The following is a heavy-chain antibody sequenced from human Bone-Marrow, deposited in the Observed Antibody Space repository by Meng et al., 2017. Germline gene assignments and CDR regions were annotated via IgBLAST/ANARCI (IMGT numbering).Heavy chain of an antibody. V-gene: IGHV4-4*02. CDR2: IYHDGST. CDR3: ARAAYDIWSGYAP. Sequence: GRLGAQAPSLGRPSGTFASSCAVSGGSMSSIHWWGWVRQPPGKGLEWIGEIYHDGSTNYTPSLKSRVTISVDKSKNQFSLKLSSVTAADTAVYYCARAAYDIWSGYAPWGQGSLVTVSS. CDR1: GGSMSSIHW. D-gene: IGHD3-3*01. J-gene: IGHJ5*02.